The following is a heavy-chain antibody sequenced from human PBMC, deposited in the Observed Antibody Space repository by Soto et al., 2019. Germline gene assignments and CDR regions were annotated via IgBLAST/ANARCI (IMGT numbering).Heavy chain of an antibody. J-gene: IGHJ6*02. CDR3: AKDIEAYYDILTGYYSSYGMDV. D-gene: IGHD3-9*01. Sequence: GGSLRLSCAASGFTFDDYTMHWVRQAQGKGLEWVSLISWDGGSTYYADSVKGRFTISRDNSKNSLYLQMNSLRTEDTALYYCAKDIEAYYDILTGYYSSYGMDVWGQGTTVTVSS. V-gene: IGHV3-43*01. CDR2: ISWDGGST. CDR1: GFTFDDYT.